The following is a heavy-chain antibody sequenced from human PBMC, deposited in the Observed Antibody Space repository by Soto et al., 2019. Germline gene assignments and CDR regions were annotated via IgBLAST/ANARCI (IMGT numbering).Heavy chain of an antibody. V-gene: IGHV1-69*12. CDR1: GGTFSSYA. Sequence: QVQLVQSGAEVKKPGSSVKVSCKASGGTFSSYAITWVRQAPGQGLEWMGGIIPIFGTANYAQKFQGRVTLTADGSTRTAYMELSGLRSEDTAVYYCARDRGPSSGYYPYWFDPWGQGTLVTVSS. D-gene: IGHD3-22*01. CDR3: ARDRGPSSGYYPYWFDP. J-gene: IGHJ5*02. CDR2: IIPIFGTA.